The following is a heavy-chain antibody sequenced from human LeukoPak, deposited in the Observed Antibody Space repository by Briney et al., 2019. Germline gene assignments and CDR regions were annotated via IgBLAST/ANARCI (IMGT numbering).Heavy chain of an antibody. CDR1: GGFISSYY. CDR3: ARVTIAAAGTFWFDP. Sequence: SETLSLTCTVSGGFISSYYWSWIRQPPGKGLEWVGYIYYSGSTNYNPSLKSRVTLSVDTSKNQFSLKLSSATAADTAVYYCARVTIAAAGTFWFDPWGHGTMVTVSS. D-gene: IGHD6-13*01. CDR2: IYYSGST. V-gene: IGHV4-59*01. J-gene: IGHJ5*02.